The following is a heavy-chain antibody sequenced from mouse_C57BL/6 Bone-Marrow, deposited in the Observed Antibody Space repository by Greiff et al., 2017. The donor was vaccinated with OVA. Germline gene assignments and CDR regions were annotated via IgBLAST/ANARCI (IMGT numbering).Heavy chain of an antibody. J-gene: IGHJ1*03. CDR1: GFTFSDYG. CDR2: ISSGSSTI. D-gene: IGHD1-1*01. Sequence: EVLLVASGGGLVKPGGSLKLSCAASGFTFSDYGMHWVRQAPEKGLEWVAYISSGSSTIYYADTVKGRFTISRDNAKNTLFLQMTSLRSEDTAMYYCARYYYGSSWWYFDVWGTGTTVTVSS. CDR3: ARYYYGSSWWYFDV. V-gene: IGHV5-17*01.